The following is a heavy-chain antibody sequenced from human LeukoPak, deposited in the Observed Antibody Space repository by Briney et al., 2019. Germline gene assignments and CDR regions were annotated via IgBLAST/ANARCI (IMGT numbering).Heavy chain of an antibody. Sequence: SETLSLTCTVSGGSISSYYWSWIRQPPGKGLEWIGYIYYSGSTNYNPSLKSRVTISVDTSKNQFSLKLSSVTAADTAVYYCARDSGVPYYYDGMDVWGQGTTVTVSS. J-gene: IGHJ6*02. CDR2: IYYSGST. V-gene: IGHV4-59*01. D-gene: IGHD2-15*01. CDR3: ARDSGVPYYYDGMDV. CDR1: GGSISSYY.